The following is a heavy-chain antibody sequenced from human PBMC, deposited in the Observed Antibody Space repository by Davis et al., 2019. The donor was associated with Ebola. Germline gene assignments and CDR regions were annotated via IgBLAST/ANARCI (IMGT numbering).Heavy chain of an antibody. D-gene: IGHD5-12*01. CDR2: ISGSGGTT. Sequence: GESLKISCAASGFTVSSNYMSWVRQAPGKGLDWVSAISGSGGTTYYSDSVKGRFTISRDNSKNTLYLQMNSLRADDTAVYYCAKDLATSGTYRFFFNCWGQGTLVTVSS. CDR1: GFTVSSNY. J-gene: IGHJ4*02. V-gene: IGHV3-23*01. CDR3: AKDLATSGTYRFFFNC.